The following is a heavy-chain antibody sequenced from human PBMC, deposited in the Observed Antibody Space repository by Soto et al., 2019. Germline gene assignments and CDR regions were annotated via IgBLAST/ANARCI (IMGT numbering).Heavy chain of an antibody. CDR1: GYTFTSYG. J-gene: IGHJ3*02. D-gene: IGHD4-4*01. V-gene: IGHV1-18*01. CDR2: ISAYNGNT. Sequence: ASVKVSCKASGYTFTSYGISWVRQAPGQGLEWMGWISAYNGNTNYAQKLQGRVTMTTDTSTRTAYMELRSLRSDDTAVYYCAKTTVTTASDAFDIWGQGTMVTVSS. CDR3: AKTTVTTASDAFDI.